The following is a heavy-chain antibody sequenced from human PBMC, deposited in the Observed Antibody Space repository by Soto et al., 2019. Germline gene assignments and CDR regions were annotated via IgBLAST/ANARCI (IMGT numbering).Heavy chain of an antibody. Sequence: EVQLVESGGGLVQPGGSLRLSCAASGFTFSSYSMNWVRQAPGKGLEWVSYISSSSSTIYYADSVKGRFTISRDNAKNSLYLQMKSLRDEDTAVYYCARDEQLWLRSYFDYWGQGTLVTVSS. CDR3: ARDEQLWLRSYFDY. J-gene: IGHJ4*02. CDR1: GFTFSSYS. D-gene: IGHD5-18*01. V-gene: IGHV3-48*02. CDR2: ISSSSSTI.